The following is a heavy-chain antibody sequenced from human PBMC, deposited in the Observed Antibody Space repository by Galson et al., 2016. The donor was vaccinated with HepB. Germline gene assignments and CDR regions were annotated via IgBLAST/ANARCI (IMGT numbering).Heavy chain of an antibody. V-gene: IGHV1-8*01. J-gene: IGHJ4*02. CDR2: MNPHSGDT. CDR3: ARAPETQDCDY. Sequence: SVKVSCKASGYTFVDYDLNWVRQAAGQGLEWMGWMNPHSGDTGYAQKFQDRISLTRNTSTAMAYMELSSLTPEDTAVYYCARAPETQDCDYWGQGTLVTVSS. CDR1: GYTFVDYD.